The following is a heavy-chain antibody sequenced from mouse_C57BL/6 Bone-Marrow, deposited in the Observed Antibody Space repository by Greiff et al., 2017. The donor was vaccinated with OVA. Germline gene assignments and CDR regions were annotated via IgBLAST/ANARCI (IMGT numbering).Heavy chain of an antibody. CDR2: IDPNSGGT. D-gene: IGHD1-1*01. CDR1: GYTFTSYW. V-gene: IGHV1-72*01. J-gene: IGHJ4*01. CDR3: PITTVVATDAMDY. Sequence: QVQLQQPGAELVKPGASVKLSCKASGYTFTSYWMHWVKQRPGRGLEWIGRIDPNSGGTKYNEKFKSKATLTVDKPSSTAYMQLSSLTSDDSAVYYCPITTVVATDAMDYWGQGTSVTVSS.